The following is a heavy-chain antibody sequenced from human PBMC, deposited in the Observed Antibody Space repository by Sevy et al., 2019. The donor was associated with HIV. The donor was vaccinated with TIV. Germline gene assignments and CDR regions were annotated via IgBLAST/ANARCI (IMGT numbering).Heavy chain of an antibody. J-gene: IGHJ5*02. Sequence: GGSLRLSCAASGFTFSSYAMSWVRQAPGKGLEWVSAISGSGGSTYYADSVKGRFTISRDNSKNTLYLQMNSLRAEDTAVYYGASYGSWSYYPPKPWFDPWGQGTLVTVSS. CDR2: ISGSGGST. CDR3: ASYGSWSYYPPKPWFDP. CDR1: GFTFSSYA. V-gene: IGHV3-23*01. D-gene: IGHD3-10*01.